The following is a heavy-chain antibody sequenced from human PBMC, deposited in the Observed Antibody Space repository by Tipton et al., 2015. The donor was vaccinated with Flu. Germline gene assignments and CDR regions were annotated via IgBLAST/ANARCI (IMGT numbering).Heavy chain of an antibody. V-gene: IGHV4-59*01. CDR3: ARLVRGVKTIDY. D-gene: IGHD3-10*01. CDR1: GGSIRSEH. CDR2: IDDSGTT. Sequence: TLSLTCTVSGGSIRSEHWSWIRQPPGKGLEWIGNIDDSGTTNYNPSLKSRVTISEDTSKNQFSLKMRSVTAADTAVYFCARLVRGVKTIDYWGQGTLVIVSS. J-gene: IGHJ4*02.